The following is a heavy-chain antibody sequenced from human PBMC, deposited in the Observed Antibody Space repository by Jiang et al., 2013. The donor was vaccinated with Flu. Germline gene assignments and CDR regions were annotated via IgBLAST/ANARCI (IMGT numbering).Heavy chain of an antibody. D-gene: IGHD2-15*01. J-gene: IGHJ4*02. CDR2: LYESIYYSGTT. CDR1: GDSINSGSYY. Sequence: GSGLVKPSETLSLTCSVSGDSINSGSYYWGWIRQPPGKGLEWIGSLYESIYYSGTTYYNPSLKSRVTISVDTSKNQFSLRLTSVTAADTAMYYCARHPIPSCSGGRCFDFDYWGQGTLVTVSS. V-gene: IGHV4-39*01. CDR3: ARHPIPSCSGGRCFDFDY.